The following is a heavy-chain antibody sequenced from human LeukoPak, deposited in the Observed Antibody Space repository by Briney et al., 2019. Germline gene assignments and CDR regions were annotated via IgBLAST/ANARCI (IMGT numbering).Heavy chain of an antibody. J-gene: IGHJ4*02. D-gene: IGHD3-22*01. CDR2: IYSSGST. CDR3: ARDYYYHNSGFFGY. Sequence: SETLSLTCTVSGDSISSYYWSWIRQPAEKGLEWIGRIYSSGSTNYNPSLKSRVTMSADTSNTQFSLRLSSLTAADTAVYFCARDYYYHNSGFFGYWGQGTLVTVSS. V-gene: IGHV4-4*07. CDR1: GDSISSYY.